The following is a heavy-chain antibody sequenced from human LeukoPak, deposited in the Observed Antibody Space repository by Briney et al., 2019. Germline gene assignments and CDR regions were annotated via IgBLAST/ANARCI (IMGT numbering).Heavy chain of an antibody. CDR1: GFSFSSYN. Sequence: GGSLRLSCTASGFSFSSYNMNWVRQAPGKGLEWVSYISRSSTSIYYADSVKGRFTISRDNAKNSLYLQMNSLRAEDTAVYYCARHWLLDAFDIWGQGTMVTVSS. CDR2: ISRSSTSI. D-gene: IGHD3-22*01. J-gene: IGHJ3*02. CDR3: ARHWLLDAFDI. V-gene: IGHV3-48*04.